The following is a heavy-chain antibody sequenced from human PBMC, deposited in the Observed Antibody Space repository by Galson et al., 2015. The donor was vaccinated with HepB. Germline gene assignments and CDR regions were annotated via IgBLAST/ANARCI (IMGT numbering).Heavy chain of an antibody. CDR2: ISYVGTNT. J-gene: IGHJ4*02. Sequence: SLRLSCAASGFIFSDYVFHWVRQAPGKGLEWLTVISYVGTNTYYADSVKGRFTISRDNSNNTLYLQMDSMTPDDTATYYCARETGSGRGRGDYWGQGTLVTVSS. V-gene: IGHV3-30*04. CDR1: GFIFSDYV. CDR3: ARETGSGRGRGDY. D-gene: IGHD3-10*01.